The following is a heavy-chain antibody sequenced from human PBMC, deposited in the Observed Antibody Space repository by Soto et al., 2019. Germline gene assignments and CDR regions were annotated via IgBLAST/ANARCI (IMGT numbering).Heavy chain of an antibody. CDR1: GFTFSSYS. Sequence: PGGSLRLSCAASGFTFSSYSMNWVRQAPGKGLEWVSSISSSSSYIYYADSVKGRFTISRDNAKNSLYLQMNSLRAEDTAVYYCAYVSYYDSSGYYAGSDYWRQGTLVTVSS. D-gene: IGHD3-22*01. CDR3: AYVSYYDSSGYYAGSDY. J-gene: IGHJ4*02. CDR2: ISSSSSYI. V-gene: IGHV3-21*01.